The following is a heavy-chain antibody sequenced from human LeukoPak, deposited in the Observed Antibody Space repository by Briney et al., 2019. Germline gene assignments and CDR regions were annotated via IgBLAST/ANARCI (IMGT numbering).Heavy chain of an antibody. J-gene: IGHJ6*02. Sequence: GGSLRLSCTASGFTVSSNYIRWVRQAPGKGLVWVSVIYSGGSTYYADSVKGRFTLSRDNSENWLYLKMNSIRAEDTAVYYGAREGYYYYYGMDVWGQGTTVTVSS. V-gene: IGHV3-53*01. CDR2: IYSGGST. CDR3: AREGYYYYYGMDV. CDR1: GFTVSSNY.